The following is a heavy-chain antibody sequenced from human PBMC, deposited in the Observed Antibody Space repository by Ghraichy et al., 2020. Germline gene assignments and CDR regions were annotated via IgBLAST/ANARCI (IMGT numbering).Heavy chain of an antibody. CDR2: INSDGGST. CDR3: AREGGWLRGDYYFDY. Sequence: LSLTCAASGFTFSSYWMHWVRQAPGKGLVWVSRINSDGGSTSYADSVKGRFTISRDNAKNTLYLQMNSLRAEDTAVYYCAREGGWLRGDYYFDYWGQETLVTVSS. J-gene: IGHJ4*02. V-gene: IGHV3-74*01. D-gene: IGHD5-12*01. CDR1: GFTFSSYW.